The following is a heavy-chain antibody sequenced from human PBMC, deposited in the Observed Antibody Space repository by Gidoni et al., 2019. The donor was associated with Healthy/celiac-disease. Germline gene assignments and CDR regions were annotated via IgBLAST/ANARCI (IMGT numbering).Heavy chain of an antibody. CDR1: VFTFSSYA. J-gene: IGHJ4*02. V-gene: IGHV3-30-3*01. D-gene: IGHD3-3*01. Sequence: QVQLVESGGGVVQPGRSLGLSCAASVFTFSSYAMHWVRQAPGKGLEWVAVISYDGSNKYYADSVKGRFTISRDNSKNTLYLQMNSLRAEDTAVYYCARDYDFWSGYPNYWGQGTLVTVSS. CDR3: ARDYDFWSGYPNY. CDR2: ISYDGSNK.